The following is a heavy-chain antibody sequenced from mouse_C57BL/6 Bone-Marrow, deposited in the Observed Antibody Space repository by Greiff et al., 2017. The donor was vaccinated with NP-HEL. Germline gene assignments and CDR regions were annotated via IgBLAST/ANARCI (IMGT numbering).Heavy chain of an antibody. CDR3: AREGYYSAWFAY. J-gene: IGHJ3*01. Sequence: EVQLQQSGPELVKPGASVKISCKASGYTFTDYYMNWVKQSHGKSLEWIGDINPNNGGTSYNQKFKGKATLTVDKSSSTAYMELRSLTSEDSAVYYCAREGYYSAWFAYWGQETVVTVSA. CDR1: GYTFTDYY. D-gene: IGHD2-3*01. CDR2: INPNNGGT. V-gene: IGHV1-26*01.